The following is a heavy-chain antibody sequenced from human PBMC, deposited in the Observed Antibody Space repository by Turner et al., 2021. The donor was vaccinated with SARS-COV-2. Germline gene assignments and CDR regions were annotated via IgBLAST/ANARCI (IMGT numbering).Heavy chain of an antibody. CDR3: ARHFPGVWAVNL. Sequence: EVQLVQSGAEVKKPGESLRIACKGSGYSFTSYWISWVRQMPGKGLEWMGRIDPSDSYTNYSPSFQGHVTISADKSISTAYLQWSSLKASDTAMYYCARHFPGVWAVNLWGQGTLVTVSS. CDR1: GYSFTSYW. D-gene: IGHD6-19*01. CDR2: IDPSDSYT. V-gene: IGHV5-10-1*01. J-gene: IGHJ5*02.